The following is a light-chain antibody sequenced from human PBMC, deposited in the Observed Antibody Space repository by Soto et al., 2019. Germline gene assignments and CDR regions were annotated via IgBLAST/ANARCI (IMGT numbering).Light chain of an antibody. CDR2: LGS. CDR3: MQALQTPKT. J-gene: IGKJ1*01. Sequence: DFVMTQSPLSLPVTPGEPASISCRSSQSLLHSDGYNYLDWYLQKPGQSPQLLIYLGSYRASGVPDRFSGSGSGTDFTLKISRVEAEDVGVYYCMQALQTPKTFGQGTKVEIK. V-gene: IGKV2-28*01. CDR1: QSLLHSDGYNY.